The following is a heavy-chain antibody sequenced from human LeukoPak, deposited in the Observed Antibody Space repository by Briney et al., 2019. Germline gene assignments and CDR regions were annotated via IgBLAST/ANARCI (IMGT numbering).Heavy chain of an antibody. CDR1: GFTFSSYW. D-gene: IGHD1-26*01. CDR2: INSDGSST. Sequence: PGGSLRLSCAASGFTFSSYWMHWVRQAPGKGLVWVSRINSDGSSTSHADSVKGRFTISRDNAKNTLYLQMNSLRAEDTAVYYCARDDGSYSRSPGFDYWGQGTLVTVSS. CDR3: ARDDGSYSRSPGFDY. V-gene: IGHV3-74*01. J-gene: IGHJ4*02.